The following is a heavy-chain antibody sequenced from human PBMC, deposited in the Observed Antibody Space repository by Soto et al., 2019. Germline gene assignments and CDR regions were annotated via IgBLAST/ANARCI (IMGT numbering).Heavy chain of an antibody. CDR3: AKRSYFDY. CDR1: GFNFGDYA. D-gene: IGHD1-1*01. Sequence: PGGSPRLSCIGSGFNFGDYAMSWFRQAPGKGLEWVGFIRSKPYGGTTTYAASVKGRFTISRDDSESTAYLQMNSLKTEDTGMYYCAKRSYFDYWGQGTTVTVSS. V-gene: IGHV3-49*03. J-gene: IGHJ4*02. CDR2: IRSKPYGGTT.